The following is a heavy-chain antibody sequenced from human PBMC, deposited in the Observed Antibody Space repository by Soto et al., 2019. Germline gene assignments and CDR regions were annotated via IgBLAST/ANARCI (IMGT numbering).Heavy chain of an antibody. J-gene: IGHJ4*02. CDR1: GFTFSSYG. CDR2: IWYDGSNK. CDR3: AKEAQEGGRYFDY. D-gene: IGHD2-15*01. Sequence: PGGSLRLSCAASGFTFSSYGMHWVRQAPGKGLEWVAVIWYDGSNKYYADSVKGRFTISRDNSKNTLYLQMNSLRAEDTAVYYCAKEAQEGGRYFDYWGQGTLVTVSS. V-gene: IGHV3-33*06.